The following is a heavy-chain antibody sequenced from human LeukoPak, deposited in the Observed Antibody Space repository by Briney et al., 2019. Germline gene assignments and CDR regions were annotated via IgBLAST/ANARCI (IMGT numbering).Heavy chain of an antibody. CDR2: FDPEDGET. J-gene: IGHJ6*03. D-gene: IGHD2-8*01. V-gene: IGHV1-24*01. CDR3: ATALNGAYYMDV. CDR1: GYTLTELS. Sequence: ASVKVSCKVSGYTLTELSMHWVRQAPGKGLEWMGGFDPEDGETIYAQKFQGRVTMTEDTSTDTAYMELSSLRSEDTAVYYCATALNGAYYMDVWGKGTTVTISS.